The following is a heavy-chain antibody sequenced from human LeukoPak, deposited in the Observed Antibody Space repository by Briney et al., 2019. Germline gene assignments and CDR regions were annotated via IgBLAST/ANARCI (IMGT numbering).Heavy chain of an antibody. CDR2: ISSSGSTI. D-gene: IGHD4-23*01. CDR1: GFTFSDYY. Sequence: PGGSLRLSCAASGFTFSDYYMSWIRQAPGKGLEWVSYISSSGSTIYYADSVKGRFTISRDSGQNSLYLQMNSLRAEDTAVYHCARGPKETHFDYWGQGTLVTVPS. J-gene: IGHJ4*02. CDR3: ARGPKETHFDY. V-gene: IGHV3-11*04.